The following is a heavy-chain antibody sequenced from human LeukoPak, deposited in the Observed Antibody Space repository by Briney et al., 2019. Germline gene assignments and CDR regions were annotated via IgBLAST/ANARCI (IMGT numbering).Heavy chain of an antibody. CDR1: GGTFSSYA. D-gene: IGHD2-2*01. J-gene: IGHJ1*01. Sequence: SVKVSCKASGGTFSSYAISWVRQAPGQGLEWMGRIIPIFGTANYAQKFQGRVTMTEDTSTDTAYMELSSLRSEDTAVYYCATGPPGGIVPFQHWGQGTLVTVSS. CDR3: ATGPPGGIVPFQH. V-gene: IGHV1-69*06. CDR2: IIPIFGTA.